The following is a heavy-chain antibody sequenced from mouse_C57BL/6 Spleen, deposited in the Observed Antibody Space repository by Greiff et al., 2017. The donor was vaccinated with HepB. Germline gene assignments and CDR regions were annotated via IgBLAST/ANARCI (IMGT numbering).Heavy chain of an antibody. V-gene: IGHV14-4*01. D-gene: IGHD1-1*01. CDR2: IDPENGDT. CDR1: GFNIKDDY. CDR3: TRLLLFAY. J-gene: IGHJ3*01. Sequence: VQLKESGAELVRPGASVKLSCTASGFNIKDDYMHWVKQRPEQGLEWIGWIDPENGDTEYASKFQGKATITADTSSNTAYLQLSSLTSEDTAVYYCTRLLLFAYWGQGTLVTVAA.